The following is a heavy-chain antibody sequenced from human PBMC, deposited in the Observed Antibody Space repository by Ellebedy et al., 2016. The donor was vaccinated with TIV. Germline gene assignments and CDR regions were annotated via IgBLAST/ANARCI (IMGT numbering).Heavy chain of an antibody. V-gene: IGHV3-74*01. CDR2: INSDGSSS. Sequence: PGGSLRLSCAASGFTFNNYWMHWVRQTPGKGLVWVSRINSDGSSSIYADSVKGRFTISSDNAKNTLYLQMNSLRAEDTAVYYCARNRFCSAGDCYALGYWGQGTLVTVSS. CDR1: GFTFNNYW. D-gene: IGHD2-15*01. CDR3: ARNRFCSAGDCYALGY. J-gene: IGHJ4*02.